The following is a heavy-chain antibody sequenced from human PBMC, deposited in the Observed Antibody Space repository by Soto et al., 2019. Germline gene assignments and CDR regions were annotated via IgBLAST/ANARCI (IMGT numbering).Heavy chain of an antibody. CDR2: MSYDGSNK. CDR3: ARDGWAY. D-gene: IGHD1-26*01. CDR1: GFTFSSYA. Sequence: QVQLVESGGGVVQPGRSLRLSCAASGFTFSSYAMHWVRRAPGKGLEWMAVMSYDGSNKYYADSVKGRFTISRDNSKNSLYLQMNSLRPDGTALYYWARDGWAYCGQGTLVIVSS. J-gene: IGHJ4*02. V-gene: IGHV3-30-3*01.